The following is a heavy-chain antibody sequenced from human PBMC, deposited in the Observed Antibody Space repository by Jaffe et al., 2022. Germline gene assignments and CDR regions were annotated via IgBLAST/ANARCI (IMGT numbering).Heavy chain of an antibody. V-gene: IGHV3-30*02. CDR1: GFTFSSYG. Sequence: QVQLVESGGGVVQPGGSLRLSCAASGFTFSSYGMHWVRQAPGKGLEWVAFIRYDGSNKYYADSVKGRFTISRDNSKNTLYLQMNSLRAEDTAVYYCAKGESSGSYYNRRSGPYYMDVWGKGTTVTVSS. CDR3: AKGESSGSYYNRRSGPYYMDV. CDR2: IRYDGSNK. J-gene: IGHJ6*03. D-gene: IGHD3-10*01.